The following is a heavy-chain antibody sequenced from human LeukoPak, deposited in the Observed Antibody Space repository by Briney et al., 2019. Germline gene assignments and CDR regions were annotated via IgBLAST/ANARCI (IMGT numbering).Heavy chain of an antibody. V-gene: IGHV4-59*02. CDR3: ARVYCPNGVCYNSRGWFDP. Sequence: SETLSLTCTVSGASVSAYYWSWIRQPPGKGLEWIGYIYYSGSTNYNPSLKSRVTISVDTSKNQFSLKLSSVTAADTAVYYCARVYCPNGVCYNSRGWFDPWGQGTLVTVSS. D-gene: IGHD2-8*01. CDR2: IYYSGST. CDR1: GASVSAYY. J-gene: IGHJ5*02.